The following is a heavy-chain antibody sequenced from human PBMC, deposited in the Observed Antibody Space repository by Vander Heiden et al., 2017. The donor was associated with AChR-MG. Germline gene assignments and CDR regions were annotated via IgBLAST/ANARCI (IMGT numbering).Heavy chain of an antibody. D-gene: IGHD6-13*01. CDR2: INPSGGST. CDR1: GDTFTSYY. CDR3: ARDRLSGIAAAGHSRYFDY. Sequence: QVQLVQSGAEVKNPGASVKVSCQASGDTFTSYYMHWVRQAPGQGLEWMGIINPSGGSTSYAQKFQGRVTMTRDTSTSTVYMELSSLRSEDTAVYYCARDRLSGIAAAGHSRYFDYWGQGTLVTVSS. V-gene: IGHV1-46*01. J-gene: IGHJ4*02.